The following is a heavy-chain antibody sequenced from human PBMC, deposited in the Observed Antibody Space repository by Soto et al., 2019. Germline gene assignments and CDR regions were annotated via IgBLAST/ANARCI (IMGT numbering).Heavy chain of an antibody. D-gene: IGHD3-16*01. Sequence: EVQLLESGGGLVQPGGSLRLSCAASGFTFSSYAMSWVRQAPGKGLEWVSAISGSGGSTYSADSVKGQFTISRDNSKNTLYLQMNSLSAEDTAVYYCAKDSRALGLRNYFDYWGQGTLVTVSS. J-gene: IGHJ4*02. V-gene: IGHV3-23*01. CDR3: AKDSRALGLRNYFDY. CDR1: GFTFSSYA. CDR2: ISGSGGST.